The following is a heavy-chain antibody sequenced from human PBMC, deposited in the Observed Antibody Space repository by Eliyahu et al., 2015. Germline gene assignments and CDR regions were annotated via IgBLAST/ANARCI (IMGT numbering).Heavy chain of an antibody. J-gene: IGHJ4*02. CDR3: ARPPEYYYDSGGYLH. Sequence: EVQLVESGGGLVKPGGSLRLSCAASGFPFXSXSMNWVRQAPGKGLGWVSSISSNSRYIYYADSVKGRFTVSRDNAKNSLYLQMNSLRAEDTAVYYCARPPEYYYDSGGYLHWGQGTLVTVSS. CDR2: ISSNSRYI. CDR1: GFPFXSXS. D-gene: IGHD3-22*01. V-gene: IGHV3-21*01.